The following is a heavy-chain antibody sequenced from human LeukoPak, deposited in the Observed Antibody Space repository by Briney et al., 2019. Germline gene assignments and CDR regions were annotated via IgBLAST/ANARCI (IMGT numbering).Heavy chain of an antibody. CDR3: ARDYYDSSGYYTAGEPYYFDY. CDR2: IIPILGIA. D-gene: IGHD3-22*01. V-gene: IGHV1-69*04. J-gene: IGHJ4*02. CDR1: GGTFSSYA. Sequence: SMKVSCKASGGTFSSYAISWVRQAPGQGLEWMGRIIPILGIANYAQKFQGRVTITADKSTSTAYMELSSLRSEDTAVYYCARDYYDSSGYYTAGEPYYFDYWGQGTLVTVSS.